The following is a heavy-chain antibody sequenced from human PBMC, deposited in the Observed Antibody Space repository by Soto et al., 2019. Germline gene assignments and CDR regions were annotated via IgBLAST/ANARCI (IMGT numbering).Heavy chain of an antibody. J-gene: IGHJ4*02. V-gene: IGHV3-23*01. CDR2: VSGSGDST. CDR3: AKVPS. Sequence: EVQVLESGGGLVQPGGSLRLSCAASGFTFSTYAMTWVRQAPGKGLEWVSSVSGSGDSTYYADSVKGRFTISRDNSKNTVYLQMNSLRAEDTATYYCAKVPSRGQGTLVTVSS. CDR1: GFTFSTYA.